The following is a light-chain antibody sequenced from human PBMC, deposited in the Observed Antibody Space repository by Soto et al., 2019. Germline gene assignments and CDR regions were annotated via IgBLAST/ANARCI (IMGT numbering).Light chain of an antibody. CDR2: DTS. Sequence: EIVLTQSPAILSLSPGERATLSCRASQSVSTYLAWYQQKPGQAPRLLIYDTSNRASGVPARFSGSGSGTDFTLTISSLEPEDFAVYYCQQSFSPLTFGGGTPQLTFGGGTKVEIK. CDR3: QQSFSPLTFGGGTPQLT. V-gene: IGKV3-11*01. CDR1: QSVSTY. J-gene: IGKJ4*01.